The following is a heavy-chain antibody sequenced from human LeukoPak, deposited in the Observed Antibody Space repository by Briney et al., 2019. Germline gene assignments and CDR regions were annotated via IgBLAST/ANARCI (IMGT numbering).Heavy chain of an antibody. CDR2: INHSGST. CDR3: ARVGYSYGFNWFDP. J-gene: IGHJ5*02. D-gene: IGHD5-18*01. Sequence: PSETLSLTCAVYGGSFSGYYWSWLRQPPGKGLEWIGEINHSGSTNYNPSLKSRVTISVDTSKNQFSLKLRSVTAADTAVYYCARVGYSYGFNWFDPWGQGTLVTVSS. V-gene: IGHV4-34*01. CDR1: GGSFSGYY.